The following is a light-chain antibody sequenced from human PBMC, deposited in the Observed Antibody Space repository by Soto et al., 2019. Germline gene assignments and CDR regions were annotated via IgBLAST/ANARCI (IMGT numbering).Light chain of an antibody. Sequence: EIVLTQSPATLSLSPGERATLSCRASQSVSSYLAWYQQKPGQAPRLLIYDASNRATGIPARFSGSGSGTDFTLTISSLQSEDSAVYYCQQYSNWPRTFGQGTKVDIK. CDR1: QSVSSY. CDR3: QQYSNWPRT. J-gene: IGKJ1*01. CDR2: DAS. V-gene: IGKV3-11*01.